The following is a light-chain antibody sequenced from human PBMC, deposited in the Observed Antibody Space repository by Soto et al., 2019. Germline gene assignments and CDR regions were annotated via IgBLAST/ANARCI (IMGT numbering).Light chain of an antibody. J-gene: IGKJ3*01. CDR1: PSVSSSY. CDR2: GPS. V-gene: IGKV3-20*01. Sequence: EIVLTQFPGTLSLSPGERATLSCRASPSVSSSYLAWFQQKPGQAPRPLIYGPSSRATGIPDRFSGSGSGTVFTLTISRLEPEDFAVYYCQQYDNSPPRFTFGPGTKVDIK. CDR3: QQYDNSPPRFT.